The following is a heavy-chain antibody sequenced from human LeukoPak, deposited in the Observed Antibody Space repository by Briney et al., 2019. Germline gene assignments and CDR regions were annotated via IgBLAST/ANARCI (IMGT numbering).Heavy chain of an antibody. V-gene: IGHV3-21*01. CDR3: ARHRYDYNWASNDY. CDR2: ISDSSSYI. Sequence: GGSLRLSCAASAFTSSSYATNWVRQAPGRGRVWVSSISDSSSYIYYEDSVKGRFTISRKKSKTSLYLQMNTLRAEDTAVYYCARHRYDYNWASNDYWGRGTLVTVSS. J-gene: IGHJ4*02. CDR1: AFTSSSYA. D-gene: IGHD5-24*01.